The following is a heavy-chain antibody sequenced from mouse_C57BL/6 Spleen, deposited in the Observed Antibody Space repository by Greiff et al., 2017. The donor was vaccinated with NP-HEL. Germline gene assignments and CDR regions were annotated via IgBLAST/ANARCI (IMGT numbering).Heavy chain of an antibody. CDR1: GYTFTDYY. V-gene: IGHV1-26*01. CDR3: ARPALTTVVADGAMDY. J-gene: IGHJ4*01. Sequence: EVQLQQSGPELVKPGASVKISCKASGYTFTDYYMNWVKQSHGKSLEWIGDINPNNGGTSYNQKFKGKATLTVDKSSSTAYMELRSLTSEDSAVYYCARPALTTVVADGAMDYWGQGTSVTVSS. CDR2: INPNNGGT. D-gene: IGHD1-1*01.